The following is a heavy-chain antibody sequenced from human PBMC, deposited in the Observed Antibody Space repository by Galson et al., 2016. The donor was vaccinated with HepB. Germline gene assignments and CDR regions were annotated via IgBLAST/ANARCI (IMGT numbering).Heavy chain of an antibody. V-gene: IGHV2-5*01. J-gene: IGHJ4*02. Sequence: PALVKPTQTLTLTCTFSGFSLSTSGVGVGWIRQSPGKALEWLALIYWNDDKRYSPSLNSRLTITKDTSKNQVVLTMTNMDPVDTATYHCAHRRPTNGDWDYWGQGTLVTVSS. CDR2: IYWNDDK. D-gene: IGHD4-17*01. CDR1: GFSLSTSGVG. CDR3: AHRRPTNGDWDY.